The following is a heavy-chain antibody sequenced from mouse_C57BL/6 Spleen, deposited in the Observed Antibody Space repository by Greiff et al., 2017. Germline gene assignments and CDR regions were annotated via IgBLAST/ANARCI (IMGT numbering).Heavy chain of an antibody. Sequence: EVQGVESGGGLVKPGGSLKLSCAASGFTFSDYGMHWVRQAPEKGLEWVAYISSGSSTIYYADTVKGRFTISRDNAKNTLFLQMTRLRSEDTAMYYCAREGQLRLRFAYWGQGTLVTVSA. J-gene: IGHJ3*01. D-gene: IGHD3-2*02. CDR3: AREGQLRLRFAY. V-gene: IGHV5-17*01. CDR1: GFTFSDYG. CDR2: ISSGSSTI.